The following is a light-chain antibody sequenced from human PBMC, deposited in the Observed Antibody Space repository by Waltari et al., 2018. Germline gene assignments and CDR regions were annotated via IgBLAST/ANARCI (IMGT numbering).Light chain of an antibody. Sequence: EIVMTQSPATLSVSPGDRATLSCRASQSISFNLAWYQQKTGQAPRTLIYGASTRATGIPARFSGSGSGTEFTLTISSLESEDFAVYYCQQYNNWPPSWTFGQGTKVEIK. CDR1: QSISFN. J-gene: IGKJ1*01. V-gene: IGKV3-15*01. CDR3: QQYNNWPPSWT. CDR2: GAS.